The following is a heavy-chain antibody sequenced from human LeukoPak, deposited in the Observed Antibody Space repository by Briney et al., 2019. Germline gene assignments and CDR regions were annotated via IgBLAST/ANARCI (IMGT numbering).Heavy chain of an antibody. J-gene: IGHJ5*01. CDR1: GFTFSSYA. D-gene: IGHD4-11*01. CDR3: AKEREPNSNQYNRFES. CDR2: ISGSGGIT. Sequence: PGGSLRLSCAASGFTFSSYAMTWVRQAPGKGLEWVSVISGSGGITYNADSVKGRFTISRDNSKNTLYLEMNSLRAEDTAVYYCAKEREPNSNQYNRFESWGQGTLVTVSS. V-gene: IGHV3-23*01.